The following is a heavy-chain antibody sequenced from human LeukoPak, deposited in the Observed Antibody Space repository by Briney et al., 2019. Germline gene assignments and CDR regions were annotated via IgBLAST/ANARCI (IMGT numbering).Heavy chain of an antibody. CDR2: IYYSGST. V-gene: IGHV4-59*01. D-gene: IGHD3-22*01. CDR3: ARAGSYYYDSSGYLFDI. Sequence: PSETLSLTCTVSGGSISSYYWSWIRQPPGKGLEWIGYIYYSGSTNYNPSLKSRVTISVDTSKNQFSLKLSSVTAAYTAVYYCARAGSYYYDSSGYLFDIWGQGTMVTVSS. J-gene: IGHJ3*02. CDR1: GGSISSYY.